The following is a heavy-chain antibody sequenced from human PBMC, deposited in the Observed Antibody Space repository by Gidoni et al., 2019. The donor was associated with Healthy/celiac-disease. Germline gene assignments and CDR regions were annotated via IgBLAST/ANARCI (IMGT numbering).Heavy chain of an antibody. CDR3: ARGGYSSASYYFDY. J-gene: IGHJ4*02. V-gene: IGHV3-7*01. CDR1: GFSFRSYW. D-gene: IGHD6-25*01. CDR2: IKQDGSEK. Sequence: EVQLVESGGGLVQPGGSLSLSCAASGFSFRSYWMSWVRQAPGKGLEWVANIKQDGSEKYYVDSVKGRFTISRDNDKNSLYVQMNSLRAEDTAVYYCARGGYSSASYYFDYWGQGTLVTVSS.